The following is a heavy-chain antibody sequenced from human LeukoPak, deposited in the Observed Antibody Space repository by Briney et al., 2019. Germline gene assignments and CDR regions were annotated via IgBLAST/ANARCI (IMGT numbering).Heavy chain of an antibody. V-gene: IGHV4-59*08. CDR2: IYYSGYA. Sequence: AETLSLTCAVSGGSVSSNYWAWLRQPPGKGPEWIGYIYYSGYAKYNPSFKSRVTMSVDTSKSQFSLQLTSVTAADTAVYYCARHNIASDGARLFHFWGRGTLVAVSS. CDR3: ARHNIASDGARLFHF. D-gene: IGHD5/OR15-5a*01. J-gene: IGHJ4*02. CDR1: GGSVSSNY.